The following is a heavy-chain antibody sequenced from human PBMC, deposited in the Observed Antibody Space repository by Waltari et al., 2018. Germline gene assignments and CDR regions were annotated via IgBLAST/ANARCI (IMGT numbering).Heavy chain of an antibody. CDR2: ISYDGSNK. D-gene: IGHD3-16*01. J-gene: IGHJ3*02. Sequence: QVQLVESGGGVVQPGRSLRLSCAASGFTFSSYGMHWVRQAPGKGLEWVAVISYDGSNKDYADSVKGRFTISRDNSKNTLYLQMNSLRAEDTAVYYCAKGGTTDAFDIWGQGTMVTVSS. CDR3: AKGGTTDAFDI. CDR1: GFTFSSYG. V-gene: IGHV3-30*18.